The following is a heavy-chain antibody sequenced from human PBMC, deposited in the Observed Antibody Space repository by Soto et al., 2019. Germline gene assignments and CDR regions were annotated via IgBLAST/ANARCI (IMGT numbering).Heavy chain of an antibody. J-gene: IGHJ4*01. V-gene: IGHV4-34*01. D-gene: IGHD3-9*01. CDR2: INHSGST. Sequence: SDTLSLTSALYGGSLSWYYWSLSRQPPGKGLEWIGEINHSGSTNYSPSLKSRVTISVDTSKNQFSLKLSSVTSAYTAVYYCARGDVLTGYYRWSQGTLVTVSS. CDR3: ARGDVLTGYYR. CDR1: GGSLSWYY.